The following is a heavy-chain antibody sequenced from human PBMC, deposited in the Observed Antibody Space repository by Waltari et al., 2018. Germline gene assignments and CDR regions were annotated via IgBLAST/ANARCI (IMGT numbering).Heavy chain of an antibody. Sequence: QVQLVESGGGVVQSGRSLRLSCVGSGYTFTNHGMNGVRQAPGKGLEWVAVIWYDGSNKNYVDSVKGRFTISRDNSKNTMYLEMNRLRAEDTAVYFCARGDGGSGLGASDIWGQGTMVTVSS. CDR2: IWYDGSNK. CDR3: ARGDGGSGLGASDI. J-gene: IGHJ3*02. V-gene: IGHV3-33*01. D-gene: IGHD3-3*01. CDR1: GYTFTNHG.